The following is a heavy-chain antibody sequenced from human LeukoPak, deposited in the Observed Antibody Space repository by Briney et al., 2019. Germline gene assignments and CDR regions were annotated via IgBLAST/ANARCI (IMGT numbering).Heavy chain of an antibody. D-gene: IGHD2-2*01. CDR1: GYTFTGYY. CDR2: INPNSGGT. V-gene: IGHV1-2*02. J-gene: IGHJ5*02. Sequence: APVKVSCKASGYTFTGYYMHWVRQAPGQGLEWMGWINPNSGGTNYAQKFQGRVTMTRDTSISTAYMELSRLRSDDTAVYYCASSIVVVPAAIEGHWFDPWGQGTLVTVSS. CDR3: ASSIVVVPAAIEGHWFDP.